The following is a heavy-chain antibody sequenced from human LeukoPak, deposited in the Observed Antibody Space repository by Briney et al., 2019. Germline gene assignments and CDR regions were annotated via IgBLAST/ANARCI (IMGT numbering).Heavy chain of an antibody. V-gene: IGHV4-30-4*07. D-gene: IGHD3-9*01. CDR2: IYNSGNT. Sequence: PSETLSLTCAVSGGSISSGDYSWSWIRQPPGEGLEWIGFIYNSGNTYYNPSLKSRFTMSVDTSKNHFSLKLSSVTAADTAVYYCARDYDILTAYPPTQLFDPWGQGTLVTVSS. CDR1: GGSISSGDYS. J-gene: IGHJ5*02. CDR3: ARDYDILTAYPPTQLFDP.